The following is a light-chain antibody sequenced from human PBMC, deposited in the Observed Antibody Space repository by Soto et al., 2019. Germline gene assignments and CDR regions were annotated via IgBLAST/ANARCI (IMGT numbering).Light chain of an antibody. Sequence: EIVMTQSPATLSVSPGERATLSCRASQSVSSYLAWYQQKPGQAPRLLIYGASNRATDIPARFSGSGSGTDFTLTISNLEPEDFAVYYCQQHSHWPPWTFGQGTKVDIK. J-gene: IGKJ1*01. CDR2: GAS. V-gene: IGKV3-11*01. CDR3: QQHSHWPPWT. CDR1: QSVSSY.